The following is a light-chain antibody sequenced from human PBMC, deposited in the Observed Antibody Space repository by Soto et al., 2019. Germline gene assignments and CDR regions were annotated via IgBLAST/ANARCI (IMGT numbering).Light chain of an antibody. CDR2: LGS. V-gene: IGKV2-28*01. CDR1: QSLLHSNGYNY. J-gene: IGKJ1*01. Sequence: DIVMTQXPLXXXXXXXEPASISCRSSQSLLHSNGYNYLDWYPQKPGQSPQLLIYLGSNRASGVPDRFSGSGSGTDFTLKISRVEAEDVGVYYCMQALQTPRTFGQGTKVEIK. CDR3: MQALQTPRT.